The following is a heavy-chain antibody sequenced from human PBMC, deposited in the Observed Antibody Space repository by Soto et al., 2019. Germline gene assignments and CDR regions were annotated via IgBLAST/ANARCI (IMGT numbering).Heavy chain of an antibody. Sequence: GGSLRLSCAASGFTFSSYGMHWVRQAPGKGLEWVAVISYDGSNKYYADSVKGRFTISRDNSKNTLYLQMNSLRAEDTAVYYCAEDFGSWQLVGGFDYWGQGTLVTVSS. V-gene: IGHV3-30*18. D-gene: IGHD6-13*01. J-gene: IGHJ4*02. CDR2: ISYDGSNK. CDR3: AEDFGSWQLVGGFDY. CDR1: GFTFSSYG.